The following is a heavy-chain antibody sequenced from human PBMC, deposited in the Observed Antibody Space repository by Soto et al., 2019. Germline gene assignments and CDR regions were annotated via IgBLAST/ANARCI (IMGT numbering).Heavy chain of an antibody. CDR2: ISGSGGST. CDR3: AKDHWRGSYYYYGMDV. CDR1: GFTFSSYA. J-gene: IGHJ6*02. D-gene: IGHD2-15*01. V-gene: IGHV3-23*01. Sequence: HPGGSLRLSCAASGFTFSSYAMSWVRQAPGKGLEWVSAISGSGGSTYYADSVKGRFTISRDNSKNTLYLQVNSLRAEDTAVYYCAKDHWRGSYYYYGMDVWGQGTTVTVSS.